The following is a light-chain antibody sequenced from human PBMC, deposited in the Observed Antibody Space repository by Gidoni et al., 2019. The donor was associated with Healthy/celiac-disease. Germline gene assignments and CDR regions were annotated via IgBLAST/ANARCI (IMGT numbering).Light chain of an antibody. CDR3: QQSYSTPRT. J-gene: IGKJ2*01. Sequence: DIQMTQSPSSLSASVGDRVTITCRASQSISSYLNWYQQKPGKAPKLLIYAASSLQSGVPSRFSGSGSGTDFTLTISSLQPEDFATYYFQQSYSTPRTVGQGTKLEIK. CDR2: AAS. CDR1: QSISSY. V-gene: IGKV1-39*01.